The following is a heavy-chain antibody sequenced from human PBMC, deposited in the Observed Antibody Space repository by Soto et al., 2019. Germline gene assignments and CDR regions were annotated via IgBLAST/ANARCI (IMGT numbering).Heavy chain of an antibody. CDR3: ARDLGD. V-gene: IGHV1-2*04. D-gene: IGHD3-10*01. J-gene: IGHJ4*02. CDR2: INPNSGDT. CDR1: GYTFTAYN. Sequence: QVQLVQSGAEVKKPGASVKVSCKASGYTFTAYNMHWVRQAPGQGLEWIGWINPNSGDTNYAQTFQGSVTMTRDTSISTAYMELSRLRSDDTAVYYCARDLGDWGQGTLVTVSS.